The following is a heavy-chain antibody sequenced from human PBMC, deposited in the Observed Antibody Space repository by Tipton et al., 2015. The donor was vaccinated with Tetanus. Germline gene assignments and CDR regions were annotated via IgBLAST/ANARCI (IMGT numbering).Heavy chain of an antibody. Sequence: GLVKPSETLSLTCTVSGGSVRSGSYSWNWIRQPPGKGLEWLAYVSYSGRTNSNYFLKSRITVSQDTSKNQFSLRLTSVTAADTAVYYRARANNEFPKKGPFDSWGQGSLVIVSS. V-gene: IGHV4-61*01. J-gene: IGHJ4*02. CDR1: GGSVRSGSYS. CDR3: ARANNEFPKKGPFDS. CDR2: VSYSGRT. D-gene: IGHD1-1*01.